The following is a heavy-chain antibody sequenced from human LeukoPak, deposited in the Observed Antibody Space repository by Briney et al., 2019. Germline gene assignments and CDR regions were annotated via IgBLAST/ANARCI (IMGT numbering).Heavy chain of an antibody. CDR3: AKAESAASLD. CDR1: GFTFSSYG. CDR2: ISYDGSNK. V-gene: IGHV3-30*18. J-gene: IGHJ4*02. D-gene: IGHD2-2*01. Sequence: GGSLRLSCAASGFTFSSYGMHWVRQAPGKGLEWVAVISYDGSNKYYADSVKGRFTISRDNSKNTLYLQMNSLRAEDTAVYYCAKAESAASLDWGQGTLVTVSS.